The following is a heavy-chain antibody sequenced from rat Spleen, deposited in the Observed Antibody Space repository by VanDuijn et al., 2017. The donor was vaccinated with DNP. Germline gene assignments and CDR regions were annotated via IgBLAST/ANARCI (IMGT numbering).Heavy chain of an antibody. D-gene: IGHD1-9*01. Sequence: QVQLKESGPGLVQPSQTLSPTCTVPGLSLTSNSVCWIRQPPGKGLEWMGVLWRNGNTDYNSALKSRLSISRDTSTRQVFLKMNSLQTEDTAMYFCARYYGYNYYAMDAWGQGTSVTVSS. CDR2: LWRNGNT. V-gene: IGHV2-47*01. J-gene: IGHJ4*01. CDR1: GLSLTSNS. CDR3: ARYYGYNYYAMDA.